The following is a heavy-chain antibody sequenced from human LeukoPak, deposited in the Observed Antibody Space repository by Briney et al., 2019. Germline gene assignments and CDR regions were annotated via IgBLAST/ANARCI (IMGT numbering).Heavy chain of an antibody. V-gene: IGHV3-7*01. CDR2: IKQDGSEK. J-gene: IGHJ5*02. Sequence: QPGGSLTLSCAASGFTFGNYWMTWVRQVPGKGLKWVANIKQDGSEKYYVDSVKGRFTISRDNAKNSLFLQMNSLRAEDTAVYYCARGRSDPRYYGSGMDWFDPWGQGTLVTVSS. D-gene: IGHD3-10*01. CDR1: GFTFGNYW. CDR3: ARGRSDPRYYGSGMDWFDP.